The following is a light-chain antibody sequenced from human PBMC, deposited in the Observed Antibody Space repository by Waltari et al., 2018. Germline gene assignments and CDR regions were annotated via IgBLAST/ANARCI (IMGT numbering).Light chain of an antibody. CDR1: QSISNW. CDR2: KAS. V-gene: IGKV1-5*03. J-gene: IGKJ4*01. Sequence: DIPMTQSPFTLSASVGDRVLITCRASQSISNWLAWYQHKPGKAPKLLIYKASTLASGVPSRFSGSGSGTDFSLTISSLQPDDFATYYCQQYNSYSLLTFGGGTKVEIK. CDR3: QQYNSYSLLT.